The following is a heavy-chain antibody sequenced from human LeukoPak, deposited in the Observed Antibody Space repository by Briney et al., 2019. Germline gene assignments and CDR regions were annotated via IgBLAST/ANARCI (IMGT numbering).Heavy chain of an antibody. D-gene: IGHD2-15*01. CDR2: INPNSGGT. V-gene: IGHV1-2*02. Sequence: GASVKVSCKASGYTFTGYYMHWVRQAPGQGLEWMGWINPNSGGTNYAQKFQGRVTMTRDTSISTAYMELSRLRSDDTAVYYCAREWRGIVVVVAATPAYWGQGTLVTVSS. CDR3: AREWRGIVVVVAATPAY. CDR1: GYTFTGYY. J-gene: IGHJ4*02.